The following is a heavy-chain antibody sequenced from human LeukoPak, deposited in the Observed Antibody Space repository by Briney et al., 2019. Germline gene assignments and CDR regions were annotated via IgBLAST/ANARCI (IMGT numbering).Heavy chain of an antibody. D-gene: IGHD2-15*01. Sequence: PGGSLRLSCAASGFTFSSYEMNWVRQAPGKGLEWVSYISSSGRSIHYADSVKGRFTISRDNAKNSLYLQMNSLRAEDTAVHHCARQISRYCSGGSCYSGWEFYFDSWGQGTPVTVSS. CDR2: ISSSGRSI. CDR1: GFTFSSYE. J-gene: IGHJ4*02. V-gene: IGHV3-48*03. CDR3: ARQISRYCSGGSCYSGWEFYFDS.